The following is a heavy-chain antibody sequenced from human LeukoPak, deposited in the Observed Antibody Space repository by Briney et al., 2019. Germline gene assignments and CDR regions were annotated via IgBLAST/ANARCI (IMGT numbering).Heavy chain of an antibody. CDR2: ISGSGGST. D-gene: IGHD3-22*01. CDR3: AKDLPRDYYDSSGPLDY. Sequence: GGSLRLSCAASGFTFSSYAMSWVRQAPGKGLEWVSAISGSGGSTYYADSVKGRFTISRDNSKNTLYLQMNSLRAEDTAVYYWAKDLPRDYYDSSGPLDYWGQGTLVTVSS. CDR1: GFTFSSYA. V-gene: IGHV3-23*01. J-gene: IGHJ4*02.